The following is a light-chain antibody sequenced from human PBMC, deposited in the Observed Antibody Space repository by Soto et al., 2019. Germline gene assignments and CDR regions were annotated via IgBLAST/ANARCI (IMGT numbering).Light chain of an antibody. CDR2: GAS. V-gene: IGKV1-39*01. Sequence: DIPMTQSPSSLSASVGDRVTITCRASQTITTYLNWYQQKPGKAPQLLIFGASTLQSGVPSRFTGSGSGTDFTLTIISLQPEDFATYHCQQSHSTPWTFGQGTKVEV. J-gene: IGKJ1*01. CDR1: QTITTY. CDR3: QQSHSTPWT.